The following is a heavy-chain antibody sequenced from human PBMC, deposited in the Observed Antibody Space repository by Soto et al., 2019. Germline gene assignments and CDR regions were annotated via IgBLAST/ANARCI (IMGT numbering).Heavy chain of an antibody. CDR1: GGTFSSYA. D-gene: IGHD5-18*01. CDR3: AISGVDTAMDHVFDY. Sequence: QVQLVQSGAEVKKPGSSVKVSCKASGGTFSSYAISWVRQAPGQGLEWMGGIIPIFGTANYAQNFQGRVTITADESTSTAYMEVSSLRSEDTAVYYCAISGVDTAMDHVFDYWGQGTLVTVSS. V-gene: IGHV1-69*01. J-gene: IGHJ4*02. CDR2: IIPIFGTA.